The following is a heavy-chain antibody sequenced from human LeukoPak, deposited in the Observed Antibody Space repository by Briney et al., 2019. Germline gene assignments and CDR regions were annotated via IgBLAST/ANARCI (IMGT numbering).Heavy chain of an antibody. J-gene: IGHJ2*01. Sequence: ASETLSLTCTVSGGSITTSSYYWGWIRQPPGKGLEWIGIIYYSGSTYYNPSLKGRVTISVDTSKNQFSLKLSSVTAADTAVYYCARAFRARYFDLWGRGTLVTVSS. D-gene: IGHD2/OR15-2a*01. CDR3: ARAFRARYFDL. CDR2: IYYSGST. CDR1: GGSITTSSYY. V-gene: IGHV4-39*01.